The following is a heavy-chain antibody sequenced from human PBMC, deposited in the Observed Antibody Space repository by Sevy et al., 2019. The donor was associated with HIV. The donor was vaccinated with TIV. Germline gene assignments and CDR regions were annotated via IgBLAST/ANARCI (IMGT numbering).Heavy chain of an antibody. CDR1: GYTFTGYY. D-gene: IGHD3-10*01. V-gene: IGHV1-2*06. CDR3: ARAIIIMAHIGSFPFDY. CDR2: INPNSGGT. J-gene: IGHJ4*02. Sequence: ASVKVSCKASGYTFTGYYMHWVRQAPGQGLEWMGRINPNSGGTNYAQKFQGRVTMTRDTSISTAYMELSRLRSGDTAVYYCARAIIIMAHIGSFPFDYWGQGTLVTVSS.